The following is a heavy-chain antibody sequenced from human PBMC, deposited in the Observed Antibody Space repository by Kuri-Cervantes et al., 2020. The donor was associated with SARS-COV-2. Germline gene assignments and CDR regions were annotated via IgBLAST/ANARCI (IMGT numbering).Heavy chain of an antibody. CDR2: IIPIFGTA. Sequence: SVKVFCNASGGSSSSYSISWVRQAAGQRLEWMGGIIPIFGTANYAQKFQGRVTMTEDTSTDTAYMVLSSMRSEETAVYYCARVKVTGTTWGYYYYYGMDVWGQGTTVTVSS. J-gene: IGHJ6*02. CDR3: ARVKVTGTTWGYYYYYGMDV. V-gene: IGHV1-69*06. D-gene: IGHD1-7*01. CDR1: GGSSSSYS.